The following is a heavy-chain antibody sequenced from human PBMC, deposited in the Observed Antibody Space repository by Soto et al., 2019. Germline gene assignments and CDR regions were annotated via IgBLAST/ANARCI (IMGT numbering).Heavy chain of an antibody. CDR3: TRYDRNGYHFDC. D-gene: IGHD3-22*01. Sequence: EVQLVESGGGLVQPGGSLKLSCAASGFTFSDSAIHWVRQASGKGLEWVGHIRNKANNYATAYAASVKGRFTISRXXSKSTAYLQMNSLKTEDTAVYYCTRYDRNGYHFDCWGQGTLVSVSS. CDR1: GFTFSDSA. J-gene: IGHJ4*02. V-gene: IGHV3-73*02. CDR2: IRNKANNYAT.